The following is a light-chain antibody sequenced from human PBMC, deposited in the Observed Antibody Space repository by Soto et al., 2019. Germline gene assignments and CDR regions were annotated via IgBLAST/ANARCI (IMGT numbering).Light chain of an antibody. CDR3: SSYTSSSTSYV. Sequence: QSALTQPASVSGSPGQSITISCTGTSSDVGGYNYVSWYQQHPGKAPKLMIYDVSNRPSGVSNRFSGSKSGTTASLTISGLQDDDEADYYCSSYTSSSTSYVFGTGTKVTVL. CDR2: DVS. CDR1: SSDVGGYNY. J-gene: IGLJ1*01. V-gene: IGLV2-14*01.